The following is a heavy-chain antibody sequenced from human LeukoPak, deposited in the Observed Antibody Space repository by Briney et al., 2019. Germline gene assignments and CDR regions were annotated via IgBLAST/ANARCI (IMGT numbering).Heavy chain of an antibody. CDR2: IYSGGST. CDR3: ASPGRGQHYYYGMDV. J-gene: IGHJ6*02. Sequence: GGSLRLSCAASGFTVSSNYMSWVRQAPGKGLEWVSVIYSGGSTYYADSVKGRFTISRDNSKNTLYLQMNSLRAEDTAVYYCASPGRGQHYYYGMDVWGQGTTVTVSS. V-gene: IGHV3-66*02. D-gene: IGHD3-10*01. CDR1: GFTVSSNY.